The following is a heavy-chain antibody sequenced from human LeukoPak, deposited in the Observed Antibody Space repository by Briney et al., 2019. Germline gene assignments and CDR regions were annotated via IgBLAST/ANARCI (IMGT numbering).Heavy chain of an antibody. CDR3: ARDDLDNGGDSGFDY. D-gene: IGHD4-23*01. CDR1: GGSMNSYF. Sequence: SETLSLTCIVSGGSMNSYFWGWVRQPPGKGLEWLAYINYSGSTNYNPSLKSRLTISEDTSKTQFSLKLSSVTAADTAVYYCARDDLDNGGDSGFDYWGQGILVTVSA. J-gene: IGHJ4*02. V-gene: IGHV4-59*12. CDR2: INYSGST.